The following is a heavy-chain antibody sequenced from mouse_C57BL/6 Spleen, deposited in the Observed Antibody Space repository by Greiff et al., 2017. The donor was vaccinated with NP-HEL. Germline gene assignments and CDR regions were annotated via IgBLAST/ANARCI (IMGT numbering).Heavy chain of an antibody. Sequence: EVKLVESGGGLVKPGGSLKLSCAASGFTFSDYGMHWVRQAPEKGLEWVAYISSGSSTIYYADTVKGRFTISRDNAKNTLFLQMTSLRSEDTAMYYCARGGWVLMDYWGQGTSVTVSS. D-gene: IGHD1-1*02. CDR3: ARGGWVLMDY. CDR2: ISSGSSTI. V-gene: IGHV5-17*01. CDR1: GFTFSDYG. J-gene: IGHJ4*01.